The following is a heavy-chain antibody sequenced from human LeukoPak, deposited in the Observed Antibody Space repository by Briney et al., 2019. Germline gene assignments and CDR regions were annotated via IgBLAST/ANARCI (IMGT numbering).Heavy chain of an antibody. D-gene: IGHD4-17*01. Sequence: GGSLRLSCTASGFTFSAYAMMWVRQAPGKGPEWVSAIRGGGTSEFYADSVKGRFRIPRDNSKDTLFLQMNSLRAEDTAVYYCARDPNGDYIGAFDMWGPGTMVTVPS. CDR3: ARDPNGDYIGAFDM. V-gene: IGHV3-23*01. CDR2: IRGGGTSE. J-gene: IGHJ3*02. CDR1: GFTFSAYA.